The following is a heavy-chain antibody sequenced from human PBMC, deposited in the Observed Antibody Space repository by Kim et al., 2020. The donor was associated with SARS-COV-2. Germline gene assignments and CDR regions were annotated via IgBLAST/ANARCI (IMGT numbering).Heavy chain of an antibody. J-gene: IGHJ4*02. V-gene: IGHV4-39*01. Sequence: SETLSLTCSVSGGSIASTDYYWGWIRQPPGKGPEWVGSVFYGGPTYYNPSLKSRVIISADTSKNRFSLKLNSWTTSETAVYYCARGGAFSGAYSSFDSWGQGTLVVVPS. CDR3: ARGGAFSGAYSSFDS. CDR1: GGSIASTDYY. D-gene: IGHD1-26*01. CDR2: VFYGGPT.